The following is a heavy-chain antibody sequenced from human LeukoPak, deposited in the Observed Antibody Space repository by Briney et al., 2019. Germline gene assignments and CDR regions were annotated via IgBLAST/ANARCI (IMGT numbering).Heavy chain of an antibody. CDR1: GGSFSGCY. J-gene: IGHJ5*02. CDR3: ARGETYYYDSSGYYRPVNWFDP. Sequence: SETLSLTCAFYGGSFSGCYWSWIRQPPGKGLEWIGEINHSGSTNYNPSLKSRVTISVDTSKNQFSLKLSSVTAADTAVYYCARGETYYYDSSGYYRPVNWFDPWGQGTLVTVSS. CDR2: INHSGST. V-gene: IGHV4-34*01. D-gene: IGHD3-22*01.